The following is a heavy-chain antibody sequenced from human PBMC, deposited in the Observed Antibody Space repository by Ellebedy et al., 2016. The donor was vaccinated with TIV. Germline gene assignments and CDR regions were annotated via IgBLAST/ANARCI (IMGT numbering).Heavy chain of an antibody. D-gene: IGHD2-8*01. CDR3: ARDSIVLPGAYFDY. CDR1: GYTFTGYY. Sequence: ASVKVSCKASGYTFTGYYMHWVRQAPGQGLEWMGWIKSSTGDTKYAQKFQGRVTLTRDTSINTAYMELSSLTSDDTAVYYCARDSIVLPGAYFDYWGQGTLVTVSS. CDR2: IKSSTGDT. V-gene: IGHV1-2*02. J-gene: IGHJ4*02.